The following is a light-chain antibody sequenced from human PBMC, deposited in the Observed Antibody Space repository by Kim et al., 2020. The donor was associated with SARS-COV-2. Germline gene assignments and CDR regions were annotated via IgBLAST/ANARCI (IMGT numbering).Light chain of an antibody. CDR1: SSDIGNNY. CDR2: NNN. V-gene: IGLV1-51*01. Sequence: QKRTISCSRSSSDIGNNYISWYEQHTGTATKLLIYNNNKRPSAIPDRFCGSKSGTATTLGITGLQTEDEDDDYYGRWDSSLSAVWVFGGGTKLTVL. J-gene: IGLJ3*02. CDR3: GRWDSSLSAVWV.